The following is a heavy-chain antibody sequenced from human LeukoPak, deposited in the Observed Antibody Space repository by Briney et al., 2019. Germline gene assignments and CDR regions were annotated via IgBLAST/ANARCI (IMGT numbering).Heavy chain of an antibody. CDR1: GFTFSSYS. CDR2: ISSSSSYI. Sequence: PGGSLRLSCAASGFTFSSYSMNWVRQAPGKGLEWVSSISSSSSYIYYADSVKGRFTISRDNAKNSLYLQMNCLRAEDTAVYYCARDYSLRSHFDYWGQGTLVTVSS. D-gene: IGHD1-26*01. J-gene: IGHJ4*02. V-gene: IGHV3-21*01. CDR3: ARDYSLRSHFDY.